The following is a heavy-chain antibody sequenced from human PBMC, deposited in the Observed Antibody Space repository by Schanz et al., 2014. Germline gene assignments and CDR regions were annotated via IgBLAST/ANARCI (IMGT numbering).Heavy chain of an antibody. V-gene: IGHV1-2*02. D-gene: IGHD1-7*01. J-gene: IGHJ5*02. CDR2: IDPNST. CDR3: ARDQTGTTNWFDP. Sequence: QVQLVQSGADVKKPGASVKVSCKASGNTLSAYYIHWIRQAPGQGLEWMGWIDPNSTNYAQKFQGRVTMTSDTSITTVYMEVNSLTSDDTAVFFCARDQTGTTNWFDPWGQGTLVTVSS. CDR1: GNTLSAYY.